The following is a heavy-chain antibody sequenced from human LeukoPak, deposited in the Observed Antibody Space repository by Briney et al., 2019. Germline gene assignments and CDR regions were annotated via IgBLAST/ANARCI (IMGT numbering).Heavy chain of an antibody. CDR3: ARGGSYYDGSGYPYYYYYMDV. V-gene: IGHV1-18*01. J-gene: IGHJ6*03. D-gene: IGHD3-22*01. CDR1: GYTFTSYG. CDR2: ISAYNGNT. Sequence: ASVKVSCKASGYTFTSYGISWVRQAPGQGLEWMGWISAYNGNTNYAQKLQGRVTMTTDTSTSTAYMELRSLRSDDTAVYYCARGGSYYDGSGYPYYYYYMDVWGKGTTVTVSS.